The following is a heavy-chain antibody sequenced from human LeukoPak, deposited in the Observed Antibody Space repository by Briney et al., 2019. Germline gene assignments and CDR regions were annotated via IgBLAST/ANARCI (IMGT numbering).Heavy chain of an antibody. V-gene: IGHV4-59*01. D-gene: IGHD3-22*01. Sequence: SSETLSLTCTVSGGSISSYYWSWIRQPPGKGLEWIGSMSYSGSSSYNPSLRSRITISVDASKKQVSLKLSSVTAADTAVYYCARDGYSDSSGYDYPPSVWGQGTLVTVSS. CDR2: MSYSGSS. CDR3: ARDGYSDSSGYDYPPSV. J-gene: IGHJ4*02. CDR1: GGSISSYY.